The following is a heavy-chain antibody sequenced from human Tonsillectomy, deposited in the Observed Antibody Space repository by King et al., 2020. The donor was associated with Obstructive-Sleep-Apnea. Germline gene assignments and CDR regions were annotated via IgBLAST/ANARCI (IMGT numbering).Heavy chain of an antibody. Sequence: QLVQSGAEVKKPGESLKISCKGSGYIFTNYWIGWVRQMPGKGREWMGIIYPGDSDTRYSPSFQGQVTISADKSISTAYLQWSSLKASDTAMYYCASADFDWSYYFDYWGQGTLVTVSS. CDR3: ASADFDWSYYFDY. CDR1: GYIFTNYW. V-gene: IGHV5-51*01. J-gene: IGHJ4*02. CDR2: IYPGDSDT. D-gene: IGHD3-9*01.